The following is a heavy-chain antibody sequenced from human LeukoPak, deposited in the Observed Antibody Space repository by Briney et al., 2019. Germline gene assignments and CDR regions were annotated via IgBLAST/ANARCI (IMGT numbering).Heavy chain of an antibody. J-gene: IGHJ4*02. CDR2: IYYSGSA. Sequence: SETLSLTCTVSGDSISSGSHYWSWIRQHPGKGLEWIGYIYYSGSAYYNPSLKSRVTISVDTSKNQFSLKLSSVTAADTAMYYCARTSNFYGTYYFDYWGQGTLVTVSS. D-gene: IGHD4-17*01. CDR3: ARTSNFYGTYYFDY. V-gene: IGHV4-31*03. CDR1: GDSISSGSHY.